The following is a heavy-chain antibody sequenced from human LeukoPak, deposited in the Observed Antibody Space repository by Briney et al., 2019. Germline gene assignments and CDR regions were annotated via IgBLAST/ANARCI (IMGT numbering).Heavy chain of an antibody. D-gene: IGHD3-22*01. CDR2: IYHSGST. CDR3: ARDYYDSSGYYYSWYFDL. J-gene: IGHJ2*01. CDR1: GYSISSGYY. V-gene: IGHV4-38-2*02. Sequence: SETLSLTCTVSGYSISSGYYWGWIRQPPGKGLEWIGSIYHSGSTYYKPSLKSRVTISVDTSKNQFSLKLSSVTAADTAVYYCARDYYDSSGYYYSWYFDLWGRGTLVTVSS.